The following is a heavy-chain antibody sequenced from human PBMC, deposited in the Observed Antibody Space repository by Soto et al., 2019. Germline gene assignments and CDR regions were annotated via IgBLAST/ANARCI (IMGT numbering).Heavy chain of an antibody. CDR2: IFYTGSI. CDR1: GGSVSSGSYY. D-gene: IGHD3-16*01. V-gene: IGHV4-61*01. Sequence: QVQLQESGPGLVKPSETLSLTCTVSGGSVSSGSYYWGWIRQPPGKGLEWIGYIFYTGSINYNPSLKSRVTIQLATSKNQFSLKLSSVTAADTAVYYCARERGGGIGGGFDYWGQGTLVTVSS. CDR3: ARERGGGIGGGFDY. J-gene: IGHJ4*02.